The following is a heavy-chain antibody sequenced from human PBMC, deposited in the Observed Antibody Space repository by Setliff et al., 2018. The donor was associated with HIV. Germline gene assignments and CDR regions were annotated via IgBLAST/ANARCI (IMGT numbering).Heavy chain of an antibody. V-gene: IGHV1-24*01. Sequence: ASVKVSCKVSGYTLTELSRHWVRPAPGKGLEWMGGFDPEDGETIYAQKFQGRVTMTEDISTDTAYMELRRLRSEDTAVYYCTSRSDYVWGSYRHAFDIWGQGTMVTVSS. CDR1: GYTLTELS. CDR3: TSRSDYVWGSYRHAFDI. J-gene: IGHJ3*02. CDR2: FDPEDGET. D-gene: IGHD3-16*02.